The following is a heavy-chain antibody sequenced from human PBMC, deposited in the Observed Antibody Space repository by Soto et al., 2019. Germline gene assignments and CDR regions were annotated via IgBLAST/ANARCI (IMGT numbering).Heavy chain of an antibody. J-gene: IGHJ5*02. Sequence: SETLSLTCTVSGGSISSSSYYWGWIRQPPGKGLEWIGSIYYSGSTYYNPSLKSRVTISVDTSKNQFSLKLSSVTAADTAVYYCARRPSVFRFLEWLFNWFYPRGQRTLVPVSS. CDR1: GGSISSSSYY. V-gene: IGHV4-39*01. D-gene: IGHD3-3*01. CDR2: IYYSGST. CDR3: ARRPSVFRFLEWLFNWFYP.